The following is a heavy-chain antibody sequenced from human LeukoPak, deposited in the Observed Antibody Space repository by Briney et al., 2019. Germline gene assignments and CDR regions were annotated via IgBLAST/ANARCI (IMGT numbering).Heavy chain of an antibody. J-gene: IGHJ5*02. Sequence: PSETLSLTCTVSGGAINSYHWTWIRQPPGKGLEWIGYVYYSGSSNYNPSLKSRVTISVDTSKNQFSLKLSSVSAADTAMYYCARIIITTFGNWFAPWGQGTLVTVSS. CDR2: VYYSGSS. V-gene: IGHV4-59*12. CDR1: GGAINSYH. CDR3: ARIIITTFGNWFAP. D-gene: IGHD3-3*01.